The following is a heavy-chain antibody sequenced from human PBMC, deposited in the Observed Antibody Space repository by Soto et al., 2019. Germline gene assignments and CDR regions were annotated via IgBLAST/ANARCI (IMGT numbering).Heavy chain of an antibody. J-gene: IGHJ6*02. D-gene: IGHD6-6*01. CDR2: ISWNSGSI. Sequence: EVQLVESGGGLVQPGRSLRLSCAASGFTFDDYAMHWVRQAPGKGLEWVSGISWNSGSIGYADSVKRRFTISRDNAKNSLYLQMNSLRAEDTALYYCAKGDSSSHYYGMDVWGQGTTVTVSS. CDR3: AKGDSSSHYYGMDV. CDR1: GFTFDDYA. V-gene: IGHV3-9*01.